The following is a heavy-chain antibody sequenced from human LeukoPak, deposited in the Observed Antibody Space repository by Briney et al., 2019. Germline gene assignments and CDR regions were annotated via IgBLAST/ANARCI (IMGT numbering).Heavy chain of an antibody. Sequence: PGGSLRLSCAVSGFSFSSYWMSWVRQAPGKGLEWVANIKQDGSEKYYVDSVKGRFTISRDNAKNSLYLQMKSLRAEDTAVYYCARGFRGWNDYWGQGTLVTVSS. V-gene: IGHV3-7*01. CDR2: IKQDGSEK. D-gene: IGHD6-19*01. CDR3: ARGFRGWNDY. J-gene: IGHJ4*02. CDR1: GFSFSSYW.